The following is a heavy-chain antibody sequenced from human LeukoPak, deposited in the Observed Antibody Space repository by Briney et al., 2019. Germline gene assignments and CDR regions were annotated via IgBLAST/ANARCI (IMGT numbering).Heavy chain of an antibody. CDR3: ARERSIAAAGTVQH. CDR2: IYSGGST. CDR1: GGSISNSSW. V-gene: IGHV3-66*01. Sequence: ASETLSLTCAVSGGSISNSSWWSWVRQPPGKGLEWVSVIYSGGSTYYADSVKGRFTISRDNSKNTLYLQMNSLRAEDTAVYYCARERSIAAAGTVQHWGQGTLVTVSS. D-gene: IGHD6-13*01. J-gene: IGHJ1*01.